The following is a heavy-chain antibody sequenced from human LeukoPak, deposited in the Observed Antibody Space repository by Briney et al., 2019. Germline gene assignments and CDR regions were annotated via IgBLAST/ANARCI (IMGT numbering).Heavy chain of an antibody. V-gene: IGHV1-18*01. Sequence: ASVKVSCKASGYTFRRYNISWVRQAPGQELEWMGWISADNGNTNYAQKLQGRVTMTTDTSTSTAYMELRSLRSDDTAVYYCARDWSGYSVNYYYFVMDVWGQGTTVTVSS. CDR1: GYTFRRYN. D-gene: IGHD3-3*01. CDR2: ISADNGNT. J-gene: IGHJ6*02. CDR3: ARDWSGYSVNYYYFVMDV.